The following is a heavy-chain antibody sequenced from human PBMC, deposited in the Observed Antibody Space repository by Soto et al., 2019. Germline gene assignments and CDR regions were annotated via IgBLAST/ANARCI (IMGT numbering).Heavy chain of an antibody. CDR1: RFTFSNYW. CDR3: AILQWLFGLDN. V-gene: IGHV3-7*01. D-gene: IGHD4-4*01. Sequence: EMQVLESGGGLVQPGGSLRLSCVASRFTFSNYWMTWVRQAPGKGLEWVANINQDGSEKAYVDSVKGRFTISRDNAKNSMYLQVSSLRVEDTAVYYCAILQWLFGLDNWGQGILVTVSS. CDR2: INQDGSEK. J-gene: IGHJ4*02.